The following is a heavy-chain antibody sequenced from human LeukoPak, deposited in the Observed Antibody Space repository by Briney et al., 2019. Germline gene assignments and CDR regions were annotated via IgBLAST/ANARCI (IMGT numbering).Heavy chain of an antibody. J-gene: IGHJ6*02. CDR3: AKDRDSYYYYGMDV. D-gene: IGHD3/OR15-3a*01. V-gene: IGHV3-30*18. CDR2: ISYDGSNK. CDR1: GFTLTSYG. Sequence: RRSLRLSCAPSGFTLTSYGTHWVRQAPGKGLEWGAVISYDGSNKYYAHSVKGRFTISRDNSKNTLYLQMNSLRAEDTAVYYCAKDRDSYYYYGMDVWGQGTTVTVSS.